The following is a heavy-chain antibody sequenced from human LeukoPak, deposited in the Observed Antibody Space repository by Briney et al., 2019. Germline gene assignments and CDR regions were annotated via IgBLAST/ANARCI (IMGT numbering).Heavy chain of an antibody. CDR1: GGTFSNYA. CDR2: IIPILGTT. Sequence: SVKVSCKASGGTFSNYAISWVRQAPGQGLEWMGGIIPILGTTNYAQEFQGRVTITTDESTSTAYMELSSLRSEDTAVYYCATIGNPGIAAGAYAVGYYYYMDVWGKGTTVTVSS. D-gene: IGHD6-13*01. V-gene: IGHV1-69*05. J-gene: IGHJ6*03. CDR3: ATIGNPGIAAGAYAVGYYYYMDV.